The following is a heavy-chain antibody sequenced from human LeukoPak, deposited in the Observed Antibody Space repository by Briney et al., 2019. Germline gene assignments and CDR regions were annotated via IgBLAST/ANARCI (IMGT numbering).Heavy chain of an antibody. CDR2: VCVTGTDT. CDR3: ARDDRDCSRGRCSNTWFDT. J-gene: IGHJ5*02. D-gene: IGHD2-2*01. Sequence: GGALRLSRAPSRFSFSTYAISWVRPAPPREVEWVSPVCVTGTDTYFADAVKGRFTISRDNSKNTVYLQMNSLRAEGAALYQWARDDRDCSRGRCSNTWFDTWGEGTLVTVSS. V-gene: IGHV3-23*01. CDR1: RFSFSTYA.